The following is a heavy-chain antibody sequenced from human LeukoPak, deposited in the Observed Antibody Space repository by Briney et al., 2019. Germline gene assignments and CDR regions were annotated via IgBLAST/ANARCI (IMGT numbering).Heavy chain of an antibody. CDR2: ISGYNGNT. J-gene: IGHJ4*02. CDR1: GYTFTSYG. CDR3: ARESSGWYVGY. V-gene: IGHV1-18*01. D-gene: IGHD6-19*01. Sequence: ASVKVSCKASGYTFTSYGISWVRQAPGQGLEWMGWISGYNGNTDYAQKFQDRVTMTTDISTSTAYMELRSLRSDDTAVYYCARESSGWYVGYWGQGTLVTVSS.